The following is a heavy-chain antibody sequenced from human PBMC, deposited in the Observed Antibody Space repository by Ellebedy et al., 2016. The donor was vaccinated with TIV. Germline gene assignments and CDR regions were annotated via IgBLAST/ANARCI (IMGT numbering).Heavy chain of an antibody. Sequence: MPSETLSLTCVVYGGSLTDFWWSRIRQPPGKGLEWIGEIHHSGSTNYNPSLKSRVTISIDASKNQLSLKVNSVTAADTAVYYCARGIVVVAALDYWGQGTLVTVSS. J-gene: IGHJ4*02. D-gene: IGHD2-15*01. CDR3: ARGIVVVAALDY. CDR2: IHHSGST. CDR1: GGSLTDFW. V-gene: IGHV4-34*01.